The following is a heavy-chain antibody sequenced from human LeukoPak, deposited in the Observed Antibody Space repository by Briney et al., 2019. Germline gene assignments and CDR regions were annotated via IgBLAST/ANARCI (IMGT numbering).Heavy chain of an antibody. CDR2: ISSSSSTI. CDR1: GFTFSSYS. Sequence: GSLRLSCAASGFTFSSYSMNWVRLAPGKGLEWVSYISSSSSTIYYADSVKGRFTISRDNAKNSLYLQMNSLRAEDTAVYYCARDPFPGWELPGWFDPWGQGTLVTVSS. D-gene: IGHD1-26*01. J-gene: IGHJ5*02. CDR3: ARDPFPGWELPGWFDP. V-gene: IGHV3-48*01.